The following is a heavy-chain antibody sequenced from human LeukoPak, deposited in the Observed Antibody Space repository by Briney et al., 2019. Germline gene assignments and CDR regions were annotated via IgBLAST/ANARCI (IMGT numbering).Heavy chain of an antibody. CDR2: INHSGST. V-gene: IGHV4-34*01. D-gene: IGHD3-3*01. Sequence: SETLSLTCAVYGGSFSGYYWSWIRQPPGKGLEWIGEINHSGSTNYNPSLKSRVTISVDTSKNQFSLKLSSVTAADTAVYYCARVDSRITIFGVVIMTSRVNWFDPWGQGTLVTVSS. J-gene: IGHJ5*02. CDR3: ARVDSRITIFGVVIMTSRVNWFDP. CDR1: GGSFSGYY.